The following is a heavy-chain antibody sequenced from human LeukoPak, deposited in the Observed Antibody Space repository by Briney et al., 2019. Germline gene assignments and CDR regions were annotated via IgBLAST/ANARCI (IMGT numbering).Heavy chain of an antibody. CDR2: IKEDGSEK. CDR1: GFTFSGYW. Sequence: GGSLRLSCAASGFTFSGYWMSWVRQAPGKGLEWVANIKEDGSEKYYVDSLKGRFTISRDNAKNSLYLQMNSLRVEDTAVYYCARGARYCSSTICYYFDYWGQGTLVTVSS. D-gene: IGHD2-2*01. J-gene: IGHJ4*02. CDR3: ARGARYCSSTICYYFDY. V-gene: IGHV3-7*04.